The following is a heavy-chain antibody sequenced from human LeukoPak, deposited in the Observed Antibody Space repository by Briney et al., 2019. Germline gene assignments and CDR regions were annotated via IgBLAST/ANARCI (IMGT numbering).Heavy chain of an antibody. CDR1: GFTFSNYA. J-gene: IGHJ4*02. CDR2: ISTSGTTM. D-gene: IGHD2-2*01. Sequence: PGGSLRLSGAASGFTFSNYAMSWVRQAPGKGLEWISYISTSGTTMYYTDSVKGRFTISRDNAKNSLYLQMNNLRAEDTAVYYCARAGFCSSTSCYGNDYWGQGTLVTVSS. V-gene: IGHV3-48*01. CDR3: ARAGFCSSTSCYGNDY.